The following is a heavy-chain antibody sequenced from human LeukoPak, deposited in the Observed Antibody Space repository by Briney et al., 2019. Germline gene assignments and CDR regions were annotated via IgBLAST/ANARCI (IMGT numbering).Heavy chain of an antibody. CDR3: VRERNNFWSGHHSIFDS. J-gene: IGHJ4*02. CDR1: GFIFSDHW. D-gene: IGHD3-3*01. CDR2: INNDGSST. V-gene: IGHV3-74*01. Sequence: GGSLRLSCAASGFIFSDHWMHWVRHAPGKGLVWLSRINNDGSSTIYADSVKGRFTFSRDNAENTLFLEMSSLRVEDTAVYYCVRERNNFWSGHHSIFDSWGQGTLVTVSS.